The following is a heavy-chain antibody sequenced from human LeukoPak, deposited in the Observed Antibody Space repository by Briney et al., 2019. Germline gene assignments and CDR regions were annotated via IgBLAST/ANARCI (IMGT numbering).Heavy chain of an antibody. V-gene: IGHV1-2*02. CDR3: ARDHGGIVGATTNY. D-gene: IGHD1-26*01. Sequence: ASVKVSCKASGYTFTGYYMHWVRQAPGQGLEWMGWINPNSGGTNYAQKFQGRVTMTRDTSISTAYMELSRLRSDDTAVYYCARDHGGIVGATTNYWGQGTLVTVSS. CDR2: INPNSGGT. CDR1: GYTFTGYY. J-gene: IGHJ4*02.